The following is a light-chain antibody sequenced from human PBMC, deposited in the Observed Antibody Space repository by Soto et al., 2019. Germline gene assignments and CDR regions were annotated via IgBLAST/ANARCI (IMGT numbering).Light chain of an antibody. V-gene: IGLV2-14*01. CDR1: SSDVGGYNY. J-gene: IGLJ1*01. CDR3: SSYTSSSTYV. Sequence: ALTQPASVSVSPGQSITISCTGTSSDVGGYNYVSWYQQHPGKAPKLMIYEVSNRPSGVSNRFSGSKSGNTASLTISGLQAEDEADYYCSSYTSSSTYVFGTGTKVTVL. CDR2: EVS.